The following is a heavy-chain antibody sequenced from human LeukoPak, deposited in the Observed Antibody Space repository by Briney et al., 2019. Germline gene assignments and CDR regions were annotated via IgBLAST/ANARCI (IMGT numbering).Heavy chain of an antibody. CDR3: ARLWIYDIFTAYEPPLPDY. J-gene: IGHJ4*02. Sequence: GESLKISCKGSGYSFTTYWIGWVRQMPGKGLEWMGIIYPGDSDTRYSPSFQGQVTLSADKSISTAYLHWSSLKASHTAMYYCARLWIYDIFTAYEPPLPDYWDQGTLVTVSS. D-gene: IGHD3-9*01. V-gene: IGHV5-51*01. CDR2: IYPGDSDT. CDR1: GYSFTTYW.